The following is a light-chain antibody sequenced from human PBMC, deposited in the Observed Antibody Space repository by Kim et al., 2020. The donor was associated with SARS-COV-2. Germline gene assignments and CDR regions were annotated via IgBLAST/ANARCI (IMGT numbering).Light chain of an antibody. CDR3: QQYGGSPPYT. CDR1: QSGSGSS. CDR2: GTS. Sequence: SPGERATLSCRASQSGSGSSLAWYQQRPGQAPRLLIYGTSSRATGIPDRFSGSGSGRDFTLTITRLEPEDSAVYYCQQYGGSPPYTFGQGTKLEI. J-gene: IGKJ2*01. V-gene: IGKV3-20*01.